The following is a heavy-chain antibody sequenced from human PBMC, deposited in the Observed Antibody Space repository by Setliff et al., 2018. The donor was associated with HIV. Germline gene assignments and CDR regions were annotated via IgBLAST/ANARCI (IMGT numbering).Heavy chain of an antibody. V-gene: IGHV4-39*01. D-gene: IGHD2-2*01. CDR1: GDSISSSSYY. J-gene: IGHJ4*01. CDR2: IFYSGST. CDR3: ARHHLVDPFGY. Sequence: SETLSLTCTVSGDSISSSSYYWGWIRQPPGKGLEWIGSIFYSGSTYYNPSLKSRLIMSVDTSKNQFSLKLSSVTAADTAVYYCARHHLVDPFGYWGHGTLVTVSS.